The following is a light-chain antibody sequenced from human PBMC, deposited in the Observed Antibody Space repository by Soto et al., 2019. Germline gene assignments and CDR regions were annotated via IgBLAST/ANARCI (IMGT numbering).Light chain of an antibody. V-gene: IGKV3-20*01. CDR2: GAS. Sequence: EIVLTQSPGTLSLSPGEGATLPCRASQSVSNSYLAWYQQKPGQAPRLLMYGASNRATGIPDRFSGSGSGTDFTLTISRLEPEDFAVYYCQQYGTSLYTFGQGTKLEIK. J-gene: IGKJ2*01. CDR1: QSVSNSY. CDR3: QQYGTSLYT.